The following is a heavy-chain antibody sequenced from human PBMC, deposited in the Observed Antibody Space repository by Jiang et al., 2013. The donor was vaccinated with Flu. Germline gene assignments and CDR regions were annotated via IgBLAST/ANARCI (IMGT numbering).Heavy chain of an antibody. CDR1: GGSISSYY. CDR3: ARDRYSSSGDRYYYYGMDV. V-gene: IGHV4-59*01. Sequence: GLVKPSETLSLTCTVSGGSISSYYWSWIRQPPGKGLEWIGYIYYSGSTNYNPSLKSRVTISVDTSKNQFSLKLSSVTAADTAVYYCARDRYSSSGDRYYYYGMDVWGQGTTVTVSS. J-gene: IGHJ6*02. D-gene: IGHD6-13*01. CDR2: IYYSGST.